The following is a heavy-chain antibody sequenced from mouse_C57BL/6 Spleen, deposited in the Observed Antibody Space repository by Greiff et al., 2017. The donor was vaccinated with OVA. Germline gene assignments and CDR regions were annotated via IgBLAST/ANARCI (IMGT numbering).Heavy chain of an antibody. CDR3: AREGSNEAMDY. J-gene: IGHJ4*01. V-gene: IGHV1-19*01. CDR2: INPYNGGT. CDR1: GYTFTDYY. Sequence: EVQLQQSGPVLVKPGASVKMSCKASGYTFTDYYMNWVKQSHGKSLEWIGVINPYNGGTSYNQKFKGKATLTVDKSSSTAYMELNRLTSEDSAVYYCAREGSNEAMDYWGQGTSVTVSS.